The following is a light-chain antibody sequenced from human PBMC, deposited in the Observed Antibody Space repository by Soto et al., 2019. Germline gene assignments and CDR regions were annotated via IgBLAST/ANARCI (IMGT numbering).Light chain of an antibody. V-gene: IGLV1-40*01. J-gene: IGLJ2*01. Sequence: QPVLTQPPSVSGAPGQRVTISCTGSSSNIGAGYDVHWYQQLPGTAPKLLIYGNSNRPSGVPDRFSGSKSGTSASLAITGRQAEDEADYYCQSYDSSLSGNVVFGGGTKVTVL. CDR2: GNS. CDR3: QSYDSSLSGNVV. CDR1: SSNIGAGYD.